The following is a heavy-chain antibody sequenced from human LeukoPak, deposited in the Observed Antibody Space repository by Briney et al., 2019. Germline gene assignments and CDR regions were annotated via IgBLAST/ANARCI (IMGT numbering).Heavy chain of an antibody. CDR2: ISSNGDST. CDR3: VKSASSFGANWFDP. D-gene: IGHD3-3*01. CDR1: GFTFSNYA. J-gene: IGHJ5*02. V-gene: IGHV3-64D*09. Sequence: GGSLRLSCSASGFTFSNYAMHWVRQAPGKGLEYVSAISSNGDSTCYADSVKGRFIISRDNSKNSLSLQMSGLRPEDTAVYYCVKSASSFGANWFDPWGQGTLVTVSS.